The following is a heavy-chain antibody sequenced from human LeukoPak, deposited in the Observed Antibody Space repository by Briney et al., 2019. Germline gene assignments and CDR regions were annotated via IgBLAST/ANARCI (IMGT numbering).Heavy chain of an antibody. Sequence: ASVKVSCKASGYTFTSYDINWARQATGQGLEWMGWMNPNSGNTGYAQKFQGRVTITRNTSISTAYMELSSLRSEDTAVYYCARGPHRGGIFGVVPVPYYYYYYYMDVWGKGTTVTVSS. CDR1: GYTFTSYD. D-gene: IGHD3-3*01. J-gene: IGHJ6*03. CDR2: MNPNSGNT. V-gene: IGHV1-8*03. CDR3: ARGPHRGGIFGVVPVPYYYYYYYMDV.